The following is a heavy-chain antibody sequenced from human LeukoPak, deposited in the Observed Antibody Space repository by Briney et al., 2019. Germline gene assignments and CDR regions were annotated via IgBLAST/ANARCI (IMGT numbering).Heavy chain of an antibody. Sequence: SETLSLTCTVSGGSISSGGYYWSWIRQPPGKGLEWVGYIYHSGSTYYNPSLKSRVTISVDRSKNQFSLKLSSVTAADTAVYYCARVGPPHLDYWGQGTLVTVSS. CDR2: IYHSGST. J-gene: IGHJ4*02. V-gene: IGHV4-30-2*01. CDR1: GGSISSGGYY. CDR3: ARVGPPHLDY.